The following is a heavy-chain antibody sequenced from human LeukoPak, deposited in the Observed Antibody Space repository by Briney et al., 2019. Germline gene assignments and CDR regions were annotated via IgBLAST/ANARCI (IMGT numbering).Heavy chain of an antibody. CDR3: ARGGNSYRPSFDY. CDR2: INHSGST. CDR1: GGSFSGYY. Sequence: SETLSLTCAVYGGSFSGYYRSWIRQPPGKGLEWIGEINHSGSTNYNPSLKSRVTISVDTSKNQFSLKLSSVTAADTAVYYCARGGNSYRPSFDYWGQGTLVTVSS. V-gene: IGHV4-34*01. J-gene: IGHJ4*02. D-gene: IGHD3-16*02.